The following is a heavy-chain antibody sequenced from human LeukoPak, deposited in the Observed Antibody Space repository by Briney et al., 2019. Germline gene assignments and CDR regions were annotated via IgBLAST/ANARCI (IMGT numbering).Heavy chain of an antibody. CDR3: AKGGVYYDFWSGYLPFDY. Sequence: GGSLRLSCAASGFTFSSYWMSWVRQAPGKGLEWVSAISGSGGSTYYADSVKGRFTISRDNSKDTLYLQMNSLRAEDTAVYYCAKGGVYYDFWSGYLPFDYWGQGTLVTVSS. D-gene: IGHD3-3*01. V-gene: IGHV3-23*01. CDR2: ISGSGGST. CDR1: GFTFSSYW. J-gene: IGHJ4*02.